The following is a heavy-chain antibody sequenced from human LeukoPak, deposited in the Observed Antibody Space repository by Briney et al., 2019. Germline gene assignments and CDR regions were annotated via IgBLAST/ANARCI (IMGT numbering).Heavy chain of an antibody. V-gene: IGHV3-66*01. CDR3: AKSGSSSWFLDY. CDR1: GFTIGSNY. J-gene: IGHJ4*02. CDR2: IYRGGSA. D-gene: IGHD6-13*01. Sequence: GGSLRLSCVASGFTIGSNYMTWVRQAPGKGLEWVSVIYRGGSAFYADSVKGRFIISSDISKNTVYLQMDSLRAEDTAVYYCAKSGSSSWFLDYWGQGALVTVSS.